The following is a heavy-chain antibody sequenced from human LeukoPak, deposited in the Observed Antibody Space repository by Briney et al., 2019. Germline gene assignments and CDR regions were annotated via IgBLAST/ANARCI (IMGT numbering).Heavy chain of an antibody. J-gene: IGHJ4*02. CDR2: INSDGSST. CDR1: GFSVSGNW. V-gene: IGHV3-74*01. CDR3: ARGSGAYGDFDY. Sequence: GGSLRLSCAASGFSVSGNWMHWVRQAPGKGLVWVSRINSDGSSTNYADSVRGRFTISRDNDKNTVYLQVNSLRVEDTAVYYCARGSGAYGDFDYWGQGTLVTVSS. D-gene: IGHD6-19*01.